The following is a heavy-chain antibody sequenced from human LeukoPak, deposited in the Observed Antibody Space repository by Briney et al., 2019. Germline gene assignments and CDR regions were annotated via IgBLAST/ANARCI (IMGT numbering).Heavy chain of an antibody. D-gene: IGHD3-10*01. CDR2: ISNRAGT. V-gene: IGHV3-23*01. CDR3: AITRPYGNPWYGAIEY. CDR1: GFTFSNYA. J-gene: IGHJ4*02. Sequence: PGGSLRLSCAASGFTFSNYAMSWVRQAPGKGLEWVSAISNRAGTHYADSVKGRFTTSRDTSQNTLYLQMNSLRADDTAVYYCAITRPYGNPWYGAIEYLGQGSLVTVSS.